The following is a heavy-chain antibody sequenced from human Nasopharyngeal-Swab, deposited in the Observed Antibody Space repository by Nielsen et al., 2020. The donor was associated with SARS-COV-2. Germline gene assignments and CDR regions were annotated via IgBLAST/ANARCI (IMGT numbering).Heavy chain of an antibody. CDR1: GYTFTTYA. D-gene: IGHD3-10*01. CDR3: AREDYGCVDY. CDR2: INAGNGNT. J-gene: IGHJ4*02. V-gene: IGHV1-3*01. Sequence: ASVKVSCKASGYTFTTYAMHWVRQAPGQRLEWMGWINAGNGNTQYSQKFQGRVTITRDTSASTAYMELSSLRSEDTAVYYCAREDYGCVDYWGQGTLVTVSS.